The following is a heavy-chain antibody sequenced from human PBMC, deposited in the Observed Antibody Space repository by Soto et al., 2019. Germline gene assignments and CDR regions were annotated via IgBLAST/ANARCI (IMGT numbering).Heavy chain of an antibody. CDR3: ARDHYDFWSGYYRYYYYGMDV. Sequence: SETLSLTCAVYGGSFSGYYWSWIRQPPGKGLEWIGEINHSGSTNYNPSLKSRVTISVDTSKNQFSLKLSSVTAADTAVYYCARDHYDFWSGYYRYYYYGMDVWGQGTTVTVSS. J-gene: IGHJ6*02. CDR2: INHSGST. CDR1: GGSFSGYY. V-gene: IGHV4-34*01. D-gene: IGHD3-3*01.